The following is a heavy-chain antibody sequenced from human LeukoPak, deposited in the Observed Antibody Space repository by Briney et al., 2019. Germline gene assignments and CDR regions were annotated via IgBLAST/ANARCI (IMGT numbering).Heavy chain of an antibody. D-gene: IGHD3-10*01. V-gene: IGHV1-2*02. CDR3: ARDASFGEYYYYYYYMDV. Sequence: ASVKVSCKTSGYTFSDYYIHWIRQAPGQGLEWVGWINPNSGDTDYAQKFQGRVTVTRDTSISTAYMELGRLRSDDTAVYYCARDASFGEYYYYYYYMDVWGKGTTVTVSS. CDR2: INPNSGDT. CDR1: GYTFSDYY. J-gene: IGHJ6*03.